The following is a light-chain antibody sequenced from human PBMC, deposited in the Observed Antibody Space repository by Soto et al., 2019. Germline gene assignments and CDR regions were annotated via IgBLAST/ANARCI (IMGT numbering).Light chain of an antibody. CDR2: AAS. J-gene: IGKJ1*01. V-gene: IGKV1-39*01. CDR1: QSISTY. CDR3: QQTYSTLTWT. Sequence: DIQMTQSPSSVSASIGDRVTITCRASQSISTYLNWYQEKPGKAPKLLIYAASSLQGGVPSRFSGSGSGTDFTLTISSLQPEDFATYYCQQTYSTLTWTFGQGTKVDIK.